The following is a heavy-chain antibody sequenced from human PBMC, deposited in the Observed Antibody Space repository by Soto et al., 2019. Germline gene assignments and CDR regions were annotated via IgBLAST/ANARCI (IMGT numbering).Heavy chain of an antibody. CDR2: IYPGDSDT. CDR3: ARLLISSDSSSWYFEDRKYYFDY. CDR1: GYSFTSYW. D-gene: IGHD6-13*01. Sequence: GESLKISCKGSGYSFTSYWIGWVRQMPGKGLEWMGIIYPGDSDTRYSPSFQGQVTISADKSISTAYLQWSSLKASDTAMYYCARLLISSDSSSWYFEDRKYYFDYWGQGTLVTVSS. V-gene: IGHV5-51*01. J-gene: IGHJ4*02.